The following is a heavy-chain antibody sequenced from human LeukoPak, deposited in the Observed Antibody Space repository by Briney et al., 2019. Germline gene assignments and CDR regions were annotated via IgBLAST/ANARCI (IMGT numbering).Heavy chain of an antibody. V-gene: IGHV4-39*01. CDR2: IYYSGSP. CDR3: ARHPSDLIGPLD. Sequence: SETLSPTCTVSGGSISSSSYYWGWIRQPPGKGLEWIGSIYYSGSPYYNPSLKSRVTISVDTSKNQFSLKLSSVTAADTAVYYCARHPSDLIGPLDWGQGTLVTVSS. J-gene: IGHJ4*02. D-gene: IGHD3-16*01. CDR1: GGSISSSSYY.